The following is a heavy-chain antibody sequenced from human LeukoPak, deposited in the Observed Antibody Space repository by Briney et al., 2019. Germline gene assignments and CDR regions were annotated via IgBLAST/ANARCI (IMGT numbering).Heavy chain of an antibody. D-gene: IGHD3-3*01. J-gene: IGHJ4*02. CDR1: GFTFSSYA. V-gene: IGHV3-23*01. CDR3: AKISYYDFWSGYYTGLDY. CDR2: ISGSGGST. Sequence: PGGSPRLSCAASGFTFSSYAMSWVRQAPGKGLEWVSAISGSGGSTYYADSVKGRFTISRDNSKNTLYLQMNSLRAEDTAVYYCAKISYYDFWSGYYTGLDYWGQGTLVTVSS.